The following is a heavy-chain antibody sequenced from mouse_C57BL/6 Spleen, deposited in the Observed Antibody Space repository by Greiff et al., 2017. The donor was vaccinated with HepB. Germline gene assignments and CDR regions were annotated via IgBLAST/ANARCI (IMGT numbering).Heavy chain of an antibody. CDR2: IDPETGGT. J-gene: IGHJ3*01. Sequence: VQLQQSGAELVRPGASVTLSCKASGYTFTDYEMHWVKQTPVHGLEWIGAIDPETGGTAYNQKFKGKAILTADKSSSTAYMELRSLTSEDSAVSYCYYCGSDFAYWGQGTMVTVSA. V-gene: IGHV1-15*01. CDR3: YYCGSDFAY. CDR1: GYTFTDYE. D-gene: IGHD1-1*01.